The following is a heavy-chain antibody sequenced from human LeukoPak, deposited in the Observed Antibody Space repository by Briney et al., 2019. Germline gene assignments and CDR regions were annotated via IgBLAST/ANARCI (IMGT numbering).Heavy chain of an antibody. CDR2: IKQDGSEK. V-gene: IGHV3-7*03. CDR1: GLTFSSYW. CDR3: ARKAYGLDV. Sequence: GGSLRLSCAPSGLTFSSYWMNWVRQAPGKGLEWVANIKQDGSEKYYVDSVKGRFTISRDNGKNSLYLQMNSLRAEDTAVYYCARKAYGLDVWGKGTTVTVSS. J-gene: IGHJ6*04.